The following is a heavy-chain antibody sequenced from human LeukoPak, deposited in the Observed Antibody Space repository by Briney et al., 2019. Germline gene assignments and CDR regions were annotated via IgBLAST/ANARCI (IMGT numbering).Heavy chain of an antibody. CDR2: ISAAGRTV. CDR3: AREKYTYAFDY. D-gene: IGHD5-18*01. Sequence: GGSLRLSCAASGFTFSNDEMNWVRQAPGKGLEWVSFISAAGRTVCYAESVRGRFTISRDNAKNSLYLQMNNLRAEDTAIYYCAREKYTYAFDYWGQGTLVPVSS. J-gene: IGHJ4*02. V-gene: IGHV3-48*03. CDR1: GFTFSNDE.